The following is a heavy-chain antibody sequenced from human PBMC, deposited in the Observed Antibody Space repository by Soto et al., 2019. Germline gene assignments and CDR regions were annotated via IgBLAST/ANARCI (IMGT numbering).Heavy chain of an antibody. CDR2: IYYSGIT. CDR3: ARDSRWQTSEWSS. D-gene: IGHD3-3*01. Sequence: SETLSLTCTVSSGSISSGAYYWSWIRQPPGKGLEWIGYIYYSGITDYNPSLKSRVTISLDTSKNQFSLKLSSVTAADTAVYYCARDSRWQTSEWSSWGQGTLVTVS. J-gene: IGHJ5*02. V-gene: IGHV4-30-4*01. CDR1: SGSISSGAYY.